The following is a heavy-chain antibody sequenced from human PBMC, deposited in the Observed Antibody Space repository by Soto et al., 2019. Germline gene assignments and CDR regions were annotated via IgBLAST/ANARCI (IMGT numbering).Heavy chain of an antibody. D-gene: IGHD6-25*01. CDR3: AKDQRGFSSAARMDY. V-gene: IGHV3-23*01. CDR1: GFTFSNYA. J-gene: IGHJ4*02. Sequence: EVYLLESGGGLVQPGGSLRLSCAASGFTFSNYAMTWVRQAPGKGLEWVSSISGSGSSTFYADSVKGRFTISRDKSTSTLYLQMNSLSAEDTAIYYCAKDQRGFSSAARMDYWGQGTLVTVSS. CDR2: ISGSGSST.